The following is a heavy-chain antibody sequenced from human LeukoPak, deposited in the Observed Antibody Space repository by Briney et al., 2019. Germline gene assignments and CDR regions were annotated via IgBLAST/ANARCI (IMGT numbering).Heavy chain of an antibody. Sequence: GSLRLSCAASGFIFSSYSMSWVRQAPGKGLEWVSVITGSGGNTYYADSVKGRFTISKDNSKNTVYLQMSSLRVDDTAVYYCAKAASSSWPSYYYGMDVWGQGTTVTVSS. J-gene: IGHJ6*02. D-gene: IGHD6-13*01. CDR1: GFIFSSYS. CDR2: ITGSGGNT. CDR3: AKAASSSWPSYYYGMDV. V-gene: IGHV3-23*01.